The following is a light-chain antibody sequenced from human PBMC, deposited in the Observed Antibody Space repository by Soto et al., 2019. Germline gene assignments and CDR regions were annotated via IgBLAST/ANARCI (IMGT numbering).Light chain of an antibody. CDR3: SSYTSTYIWV. Sequence: QSALTQPASVSGSPGQSITISCTGTSSDIGSHNFVSWHQQHPGKAPKFIIYGVSNRPSGVSNRFSGSKSGTTASLTISGLQADDEADYYCSSYTSTYIWVFGGGTKVTVL. CDR2: GVS. J-gene: IGLJ3*02. CDR1: SSDIGSHNF. V-gene: IGLV2-14*01.